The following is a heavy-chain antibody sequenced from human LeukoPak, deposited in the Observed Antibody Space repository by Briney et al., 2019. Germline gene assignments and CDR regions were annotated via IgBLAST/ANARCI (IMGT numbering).Heavy chain of an antibody. CDR3: AREGSTVMGTFDY. CDR1: GGSINSYY. CDR2: IYSTGVT. Sequence: SETLSLTCAVSGGSINSYYWIWIRPSPGKGLEWIGYIYSTGVTDDNPSLKSRVTMSVDTSKNQFSLKLTSVTAADTAVYYCAREGSTVMGTFDYWGQGTLVTVSS. V-gene: IGHV4-59*01. D-gene: IGHD5-18*01. J-gene: IGHJ4*02.